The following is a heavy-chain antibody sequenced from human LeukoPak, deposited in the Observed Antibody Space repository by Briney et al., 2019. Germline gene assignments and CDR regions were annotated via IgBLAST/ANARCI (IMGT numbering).Heavy chain of an antibody. V-gene: IGHV3-23*01. J-gene: IGHJ4*02. D-gene: IGHD2-2*01. CDR3: ASLPDCSSTSCRSIDY. CDR1: GFTFSSYA. Sequence: GGSLRLSCAASGFTFSSYAMSWVRQAPGKGLEWVSAISGSGGSTYYADSVKGRFTISRDNSKNTLYLQMTSLRAEDTAVYYCASLPDCSSTSCRSIDYWAQGTLVTVSS. CDR2: ISGSGGST.